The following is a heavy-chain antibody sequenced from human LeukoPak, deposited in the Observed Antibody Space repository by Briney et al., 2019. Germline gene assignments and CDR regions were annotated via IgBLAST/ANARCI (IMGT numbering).Heavy chain of an antibody. Sequence: QTGGSLRLSCAASGFTFSSYGPNWVRQAPGEGLEWFSYVSPSSTTIYYADSVKGRFTISRDNAKNSLYLQMNSLRAEDTAVYYCAREHTPYGSGCTAAYWGQGTLVTVSS. D-gene: IGHD6-19*01. V-gene: IGHV3-48*01. J-gene: IGHJ4*02. CDR3: AREHTPYGSGCTAAY. CDR1: GFTFSSYG. CDR2: VSPSSTTI.